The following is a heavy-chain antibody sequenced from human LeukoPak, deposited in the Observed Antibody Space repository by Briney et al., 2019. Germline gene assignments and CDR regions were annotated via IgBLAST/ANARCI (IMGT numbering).Heavy chain of an antibody. CDR3: VRDRKNYYFDY. Sequence: GGSLRLSCAASGFTFSKYWMLWVRQAPGKGLVWVSRINSDGSSTSYADSVKGRFTISRDNAKNTLYLQMNSLRAEDTAVYYCVRDRKNYYFDYWGQGTLVTVSS. J-gene: IGHJ4*02. CDR2: INSDGSST. CDR1: GFTFSKYW. D-gene: IGHD1-14*01. V-gene: IGHV3-74*01.